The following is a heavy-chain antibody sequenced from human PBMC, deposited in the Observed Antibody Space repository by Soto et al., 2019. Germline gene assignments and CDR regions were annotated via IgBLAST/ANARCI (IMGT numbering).Heavy chain of an antibody. CDR2: IYYSGST. CDR3: ARHAFTYYEKSPFDY. D-gene: IGHD3-22*01. CDR1: GGSFSGYY. V-gene: IGHV4-34*01. Sequence: SETLSLTCAVYGGSFSGYYWSWIRQPPGKGLEWIGYIYYSGSTNYNPSLKSRVTISVDTSKNQFSLKLSSVTAADTAVYYRARHAFTYYEKSPFDYWGQGTLVTVSS. J-gene: IGHJ4*02.